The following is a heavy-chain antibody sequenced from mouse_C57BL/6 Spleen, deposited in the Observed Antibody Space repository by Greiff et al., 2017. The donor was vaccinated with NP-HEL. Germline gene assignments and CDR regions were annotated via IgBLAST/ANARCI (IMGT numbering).Heavy chain of an antibody. D-gene: IGHD4-1*01. Sequence: VQLQQSGAELVKPGASVKMSCKASGYTFTSYWITWVKQRPGQGLEWIGDIYLGSGSTNYNEKFKSKATLTVDTSSSTAYMQLSSLTSEDSAVYYCAINWENYFDYWGQGTTLTVSS. CDR2: IYLGSGST. CDR3: AINWENYFDY. V-gene: IGHV1-55*01. J-gene: IGHJ2*01. CDR1: GYTFTSYW.